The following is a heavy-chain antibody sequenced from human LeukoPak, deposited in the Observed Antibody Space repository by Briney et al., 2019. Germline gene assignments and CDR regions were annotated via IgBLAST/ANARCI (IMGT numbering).Heavy chain of an antibody. CDR2: IKSDGITK. J-gene: IGHJ4*02. CDR1: GFTFSNYM. V-gene: IGHV3-74*01. Sequence: QPGGSLRLSCAASGFTFSNYMMHWVRQAPGKGLVWVSRIKSDGITKTYADSVKGRFTISRDNAKNTLYLQMNSLRAEDTAVYYCLRDLNWSLDQWGQGTLVTVSS. CDR3: LRDLNWSLDQ. D-gene: IGHD1-20*01.